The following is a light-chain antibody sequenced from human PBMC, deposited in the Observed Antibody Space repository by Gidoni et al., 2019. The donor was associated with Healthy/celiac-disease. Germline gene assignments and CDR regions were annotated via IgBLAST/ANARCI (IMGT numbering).Light chain of an antibody. V-gene: IGKV3-11*01. CDR1: QSVSSY. J-gene: IGKJ4*01. CDR2: DAS. CDR3: QQRSNWPPT. Sequence: EIVLTQSPATLSLSPGERATLSCRARQSVSSYLAWYQQKPGQAPKLLIYDASNRATGIPGKFSGRGSGTDFTLTISSRGPEDFAVYYCQQRSNWPPTFGGGTKVEIK.